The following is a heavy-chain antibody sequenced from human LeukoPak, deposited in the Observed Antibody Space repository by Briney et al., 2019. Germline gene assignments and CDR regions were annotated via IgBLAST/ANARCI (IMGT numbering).Heavy chain of an antibody. D-gene: IGHD6-13*01. CDR2: IIPILGIA. CDR3: EVTAAGGDFDY. Sequence: GASVKVSCKASGGTFSSYAISWVRQAPGQGLEWMGRIIPILGIANYAQKFQGRVTITADKSTGTAYMELSSLRSEDTAVYYCEVTAAGGDFDYWGQGTLVTVSS. J-gene: IGHJ4*02. V-gene: IGHV1-69*04. CDR1: GGTFSSYA.